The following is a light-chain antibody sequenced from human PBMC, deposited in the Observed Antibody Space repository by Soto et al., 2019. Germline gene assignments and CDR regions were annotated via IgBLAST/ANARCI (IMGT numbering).Light chain of an antibody. CDR2: DAS. CDR3: QHYNNYPWT. CDR1: QSINKW. J-gene: IGKJ1*01. Sequence: DIQMTQSPSTLSASVGDRLTITCRASQSINKWLAWYQQTPGTAPKLLIYDASSLKSGVPSRFSGSGSETEFTLTISSLQPDDFATDYCQHYNNYPWTFGQGTKVEIK. V-gene: IGKV1-5*01.